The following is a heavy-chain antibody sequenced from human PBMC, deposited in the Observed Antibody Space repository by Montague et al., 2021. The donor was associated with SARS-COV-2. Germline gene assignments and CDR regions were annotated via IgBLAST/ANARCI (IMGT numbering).Heavy chain of an antibody. CDR2: ISTYDYKT. J-gene: IGHJ3*02. CDR1: GYIFSSYS. CDR3: ARDWYCRGGRCHNTFDI. D-gene: IGHD2-15*01. Sequence: SVKVSCKASGYIFSSYSISWVRQAPGQGLEWMGWISTYDYKTNYAQMVQGRVTVTTDTSTSTVYMELRSLGSDDTAVYYCARDWYCRGGRCHNTFDIWGQGTLVTVSS. V-gene: IGHV1-18*01.